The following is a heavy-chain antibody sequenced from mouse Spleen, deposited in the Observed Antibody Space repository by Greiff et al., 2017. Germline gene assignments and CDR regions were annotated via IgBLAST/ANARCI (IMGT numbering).Heavy chain of an antibody. J-gene: IGHJ4*01. CDR1: GYTFTSYW. D-gene: IGHD2-3*01. CDR2: IDPSDSYT. V-gene: IGHV1-50*01. Sequence: VQLQRPGAELVKPGASVKLSCKASGYTFTSYWMQWVKQRPGQGLEWIGEIDPSDSYTNYNQKFKGKATLTVDTSSSTAYMQLSSLTSEDSAVYYCARGGWLLRSYAMDYWGQGTSVTVSS. CDR3: ARGGWLLRSYAMDY.